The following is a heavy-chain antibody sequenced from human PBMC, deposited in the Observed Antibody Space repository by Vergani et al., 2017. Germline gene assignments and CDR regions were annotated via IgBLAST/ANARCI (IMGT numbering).Heavy chain of an antibody. Sequence: QVQLVESGGGLVQPGGSLRLSCAASGFTFSSYGMHWVRQAPGKGLEWVAVIWYDGSNKYYADSVKGRFTISRDNSKNTLYLQMNSLRAEDTAVYYCAKDQWGSGDPIDAFDIWCQGTMVTVSS. CDR2: IWYDGSNK. CDR3: AKDQWGSGDPIDAFDI. J-gene: IGHJ3*02. D-gene: IGHD6-25*01. CDR1: GFTFSSYG. V-gene: IGHV3-33*06.